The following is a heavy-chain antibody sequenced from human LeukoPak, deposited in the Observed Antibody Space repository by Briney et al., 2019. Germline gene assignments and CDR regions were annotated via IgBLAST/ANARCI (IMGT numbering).Heavy chain of an antibody. CDR2: LPYDGSNK. Sequence: GRSLRLSCAASGFTFSSYAMHWVRQATGKGLEWEAVLPYDGSNKYYADSVKGRFTISRDNSKNTLYLQMNSLRAEDTAVYYCARGIAVAGYYGMDVWGQGTTVTVSS. CDR1: GFTFSSYA. D-gene: IGHD6-19*01. CDR3: ARGIAVAGYYGMDV. V-gene: IGHV3-30-3*01. J-gene: IGHJ6*02.